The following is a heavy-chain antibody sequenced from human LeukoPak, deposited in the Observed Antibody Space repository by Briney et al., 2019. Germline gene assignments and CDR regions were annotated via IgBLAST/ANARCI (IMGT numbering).Heavy chain of an antibody. J-gene: IGHJ4*02. CDR3: TRVGYIDEGIDY. V-gene: IGHV3-7*04. CDR1: GFTFSSYW. CDR2: IKQDGSKK. Sequence: PGGSLRLSCAASGFTFSSYWMTWVRQAPGKGLEWVANIKQDGSKKSYVDSVKGRFTISRDNAKNSLYLQMNSLRAEDTAIYYCTRVGYIDEGIDYWGQETLVTVSS. D-gene: IGHD5-24*01.